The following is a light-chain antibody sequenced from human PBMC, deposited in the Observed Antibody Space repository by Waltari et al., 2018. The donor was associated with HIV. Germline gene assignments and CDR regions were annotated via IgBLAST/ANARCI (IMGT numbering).Light chain of an antibody. CDR1: QSVLLSSNNKNY. CDR2: WAS. J-gene: IGKJ1*01. V-gene: IGKV4-1*01. CDR3: QQYYSTWT. Sequence: LAVSLGERATINCKSSQSVLLSSNNKNYLAWYRQNPGQPPKLLIYWASTRESGVPDRFSGSGSGTDFTLTISSLQAEDVAVYYCQQYYSTWTFGQGTKVEIK.